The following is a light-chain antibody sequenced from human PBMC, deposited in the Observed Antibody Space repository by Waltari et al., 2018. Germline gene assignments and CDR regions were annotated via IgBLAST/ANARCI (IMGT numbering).Light chain of an antibody. CDR1: SRDVGSYNL. J-gene: IGLJ3*02. V-gene: IGLV2-23*03. CDR3: CSYAGSSTFPSWV. CDR2: EGS. Sequence: QSALTQPASVSGSPGQSITISCTGTSRDVGSYNLVSWYQQHPGKAPKLMIYEGSKRPSGVSNRFSGSKSGNTASLTISGLQAEDEADYYCCSYAGSSTFPSWVFGGGTKLTVL.